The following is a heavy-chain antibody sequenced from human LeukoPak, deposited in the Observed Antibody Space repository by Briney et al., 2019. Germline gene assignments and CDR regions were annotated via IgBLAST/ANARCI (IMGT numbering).Heavy chain of an antibody. D-gene: IGHD6-19*01. CDR3: ARGGRWIAVAGLAHNWFDP. J-gene: IGHJ5*02. CDR1: GYTFTGYY. Sequence: ASVKVSCKASGYTFTGYYMHWVRQAPGQGLEWMGWINPNSGGTNYAQKFQGRVTMTRDTSISTAYMELSRLRSDDTAVYYCARGGRWIAVAGLAHNWFDPWGQGTLVTASS. V-gene: IGHV1-2*02. CDR2: INPNSGGT.